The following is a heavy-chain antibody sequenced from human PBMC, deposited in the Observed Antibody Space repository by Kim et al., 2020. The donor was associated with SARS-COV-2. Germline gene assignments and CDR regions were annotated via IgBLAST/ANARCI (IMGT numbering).Heavy chain of an antibody. CDR2: IYWDDEK. Sequence: SGPTLVNPTQTVTLTCTFSGFSLSTSKVGVGWIRQPPGKALEWLAIIYWDDEKRYTPSLKSRLTITKDTSKNQVVLTMTNMDSVDTATYYCAHRQGVAAAKIPLFDFWGEGPRDTVPS. V-gene: IGHV2-5*02. J-gene: IGHJ4*02. CDR1: GFSLSTSKVG. CDR3: AHRQGVAAAKIPLFDF. D-gene: IGHD2-2*01.